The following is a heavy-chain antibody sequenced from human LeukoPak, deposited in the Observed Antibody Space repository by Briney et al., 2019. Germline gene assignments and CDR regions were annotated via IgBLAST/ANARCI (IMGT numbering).Heavy chain of an antibody. CDR3: ARFKVGSNATQKNAFDV. CDR2: ISFDATKE. D-gene: IGHD1-26*01. J-gene: IGHJ3*01. V-gene: IGHV3-30*01. Sequence: PGRSLRLSCAASGFTFSSYAMHWVRQAPGKGLEWVAVISFDATKEYFGKSVKGRFTISRDNSKSTLFLQMHSLRVEDTALYFCARFKVGSNATQKNAFDVWGRGTVVTVSS. CDR1: GFTFSSYA.